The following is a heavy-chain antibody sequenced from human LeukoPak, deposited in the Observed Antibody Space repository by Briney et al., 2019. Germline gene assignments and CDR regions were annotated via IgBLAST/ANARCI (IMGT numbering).Heavy chain of an antibody. D-gene: IGHD3-22*01. CDR2: IRPSGDNT. V-gene: IGHV3-23*01. Sequence: GGSLRLSCAASGFTFSSYDMTWVRQAPGRGLEWVSSIRPSGDNTYYGDSVKGRFTISRDNSKNTLYLQMNSLRPEDTAVYYCARGLAYYYDSTAYFLDYWGQGTLVTVSS. CDR1: GFTFSSYD. CDR3: ARGLAYYYDSTAYFLDY. J-gene: IGHJ4*02.